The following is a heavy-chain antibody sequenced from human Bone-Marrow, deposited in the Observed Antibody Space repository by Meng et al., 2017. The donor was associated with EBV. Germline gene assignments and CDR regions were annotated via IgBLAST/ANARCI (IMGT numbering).Heavy chain of an antibody. Sequence: SELEVIHPLTSRMFACKSTVCTFTGCYIHRVRQAPGQGLELVGWINPNSGGTNYAEKFQVTVTMTRDTSITTAFMELSSLKSDYTAVYYCAMGLATDFDYWGQGTLVTVSS. CDR1: VCTFTGCY. V-gene: IGHV1-2*02. D-gene: IGHD5-12*01. J-gene: IGHJ4*02. CDR2: INPNSGGT. CDR3: AMGLATDFDY.